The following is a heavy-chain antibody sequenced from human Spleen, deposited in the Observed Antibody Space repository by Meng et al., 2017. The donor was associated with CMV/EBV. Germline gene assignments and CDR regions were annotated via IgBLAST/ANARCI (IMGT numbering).Heavy chain of an antibody. Sequence: GESLKISCAASGFSLGDYGMSWVRQAPGKGLECVGFIRNKAYGETTEYAASVEGRFTISRDDSKSIAYLRMNSLKTEDTAVYYCARDPTGTTGIYYYYATDVWGQGTTVTVSS. CDR2: IRNKAYGETT. D-gene: IGHD1-7*01. J-gene: IGHJ6*02. CDR3: ARDPTGTTGIYYYYATDV. CDR1: GFSLGDYG. V-gene: IGHV3-49*04.